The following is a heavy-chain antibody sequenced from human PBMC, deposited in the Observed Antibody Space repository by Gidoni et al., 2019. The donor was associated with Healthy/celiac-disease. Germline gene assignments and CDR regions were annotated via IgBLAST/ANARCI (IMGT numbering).Heavy chain of an antibody. V-gene: IGHV3-53*01. J-gene: IGHJ4*02. D-gene: IGHD2-21*02. CDR2: IYSGGST. CDR1: GFTVSSNY. Sequence: EVQLVESGGGLIQPGGSLRLSCAASGFTVSSNYMSWVRQAPGKGLEWVSVIYSGGSTYYADSVKGRFTISRDNSKNTLYLQMNSLRAEDTAVYYCASPVVTAIPGFYYWGQGTLVTVSS. CDR3: ASPVVTAIPGFYY.